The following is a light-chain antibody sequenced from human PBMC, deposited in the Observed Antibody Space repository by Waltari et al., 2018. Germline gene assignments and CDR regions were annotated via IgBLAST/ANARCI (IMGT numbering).Light chain of an antibody. CDR1: QGLVHSDGNTY. CDR3: MQATHWAYT. V-gene: IGKV2-30*02. J-gene: IGKJ2*01. Sequence: DVVMTQSPLSLPVTLGQPASISCRSSQGLVHSDGNTYLSWFQQRPGQSPRRLIYEVSNRYSGLPDSFSGSGSGTDFTLKISRVEADDVAVYYYMQATHWAYTFGQGTKLEIK. CDR2: EVS.